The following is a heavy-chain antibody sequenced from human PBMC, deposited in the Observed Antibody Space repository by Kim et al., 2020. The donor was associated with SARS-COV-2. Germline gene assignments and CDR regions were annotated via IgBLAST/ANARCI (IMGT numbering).Heavy chain of an antibody. CDR3: ARGMSEALRYPYYFDY. J-gene: IGHJ4*02. Sequence: GRFTISRYNSKNTLYLQLNSLRAEDTAVYYWARGMSEALRYPYYFDYWGQGTLVTVSS. V-gene: IGHV3-30*07. D-gene: IGHD2-2*02.